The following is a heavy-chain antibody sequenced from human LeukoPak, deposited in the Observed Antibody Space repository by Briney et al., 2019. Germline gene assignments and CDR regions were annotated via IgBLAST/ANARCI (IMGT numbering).Heavy chain of an antibody. Sequence: GGSLRLSCAASGFTFSDYYMSWIRQAPGKGLEWVSYISSSGSTIYYADSVKGRFTISRDNAKNSLYLQMNSLRAEGTAVYYCARDRTQLWSSVSYWGQGTLVTVSS. CDR1: GFTFSDYY. D-gene: IGHD5-18*01. V-gene: IGHV3-11*04. J-gene: IGHJ4*02. CDR2: ISSSGSTI. CDR3: ARDRTQLWSSVSY.